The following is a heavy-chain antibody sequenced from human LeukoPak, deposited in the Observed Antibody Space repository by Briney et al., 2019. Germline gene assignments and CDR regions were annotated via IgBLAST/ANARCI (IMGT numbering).Heavy chain of an antibody. J-gene: IGHJ4*02. D-gene: IGHD3-10*01. CDR1: GFTFTSYP. V-gene: IGHV3-53*01. CDR3: ARGGPGVFAY. CDR2: MYSGGNT. Sequence: GGSLRLSCAASGFTFTSYPMHWVRQAPGKGLEGLSVMYSGGNTYYAASVEGRFTISRDNSKNTVYLQMNSLRAEDTAVYFCARGGPGVFAYWGQGTLVTVSS.